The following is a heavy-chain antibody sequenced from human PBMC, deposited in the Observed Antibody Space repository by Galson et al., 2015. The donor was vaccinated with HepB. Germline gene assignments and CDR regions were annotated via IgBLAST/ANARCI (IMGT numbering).Heavy chain of an antibody. V-gene: IGHV4-39*01. J-gene: IGHJ6*02. CDR1: GGSISSSSYY. D-gene: IGHD3-10*01. CDR3: ARQPILHHYYGSGSSYYYGMDV. Sequence: ETLSLTCTVSGGSISSSSYYWGWIRQPPGKGLEWIGSIYYSGSTYYNPSLKSRVTISVDTSKNQFSLKLSSVTAADTAVYYCARQPILHHYYGSGSSYYYGMDVWGQGTTVTVSS. CDR2: IYYSGST.